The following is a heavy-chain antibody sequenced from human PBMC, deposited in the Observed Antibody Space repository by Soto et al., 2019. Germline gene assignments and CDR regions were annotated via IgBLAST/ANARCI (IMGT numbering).Heavy chain of an antibody. CDR1: GGSISSYY. J-gene: IGHJ3*02. V-gene: IGHV4-59*01. CDR2: IYHSGST. D-gene: IGHD3-3*01. CDR3: ASRFSDFWSGFLAFDI. Sequence: SETLSLTCTVSGGSISSYYWSWIRQPPGKGLEWIGYIYHSGSTNYNPTLKSRVTISIDTSKNQFSLKLSSVTAADTAVYYCASRFSDFWSGFLAFDIWGQGTMVTVSS.